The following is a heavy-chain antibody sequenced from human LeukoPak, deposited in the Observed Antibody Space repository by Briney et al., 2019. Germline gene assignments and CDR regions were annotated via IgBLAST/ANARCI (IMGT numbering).Heavy chain of an antibody. V-gene: IGHV3-48*01. CDR3: ARDRGPYYGSGSTTD. J-gene: IGHJ4*02. CDR1: GFTFSSYS. CDR2: ISSSSSTI. D-gene: IGHD3-10*01. Sequence: PGGSLRLSCAASGFTFSSYSMNWVRQAPGKGLERVSYISSSSSTIYYADSVKGRFTISRDNAKNSLYLQMNGLRAEDTAVYYCARDRGPYYGSGSTTDWGQGTLVTVSS.